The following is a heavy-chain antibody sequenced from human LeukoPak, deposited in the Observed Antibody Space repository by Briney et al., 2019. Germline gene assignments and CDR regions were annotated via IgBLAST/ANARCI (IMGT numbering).Heavy chain of an antibody. CDR2: IYNSGST. Sequence: SETLSLTCTVSGDSISSYYWSWIRQPAGNGLEWIGRIYNSGSTNYNPSLKSRVTMSVDTSKNQFSLRLSSLSAADTAVYYCARTKSGYYFMDVWGKGTTVTVSS. J-gene: IGHJ6*03. CDR1: GDSISSYY. V-gene: IGHV4-4*07. D-gene: IGHD7-27*01. CDR3: ARTKSGYYFMDV.